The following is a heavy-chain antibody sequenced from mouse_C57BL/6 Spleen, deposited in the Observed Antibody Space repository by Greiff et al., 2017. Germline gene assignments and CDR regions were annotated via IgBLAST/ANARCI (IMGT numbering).Heavy chain of an antibody. CDR1: GFTFSSYG. Sequence: EVHLVESGGDLVKPGGSLKLSCEASGFTFSSYGMSWVRQTPDKRLEWVATISSGGSYTYYPDSVKGRFTISRDNAKNTPYLQMSSLKSDDTAMYYCSRPMITTDYYYYWGQGTPLTVSS. CDR2: ISSGGSYT. CDR3: SRPMITTDYYYY. V-gene: IGHV5-6*01. J-gene: IGHJ2*01. D-gene: IGHD2-4*01.